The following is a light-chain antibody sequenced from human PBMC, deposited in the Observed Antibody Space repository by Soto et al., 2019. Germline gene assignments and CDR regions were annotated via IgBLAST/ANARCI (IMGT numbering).Light chain of an antibody. Sequence: IVLTQSPGTLSLSPGEGATLSCRASQSVSSNYLAWYQQRPGQTPRLLIYGASNRATGIPDRFSGSGSVTDSTLTISRLEPEDFAVYYCQQYDRWPVTFGGGTKVEIK. CDR3: QQYDRWPVT. CDR2: GAS. CDR1: QSVSSNY. V-gene: IGKV3-20*01. J-gene: IGKJ4*01.